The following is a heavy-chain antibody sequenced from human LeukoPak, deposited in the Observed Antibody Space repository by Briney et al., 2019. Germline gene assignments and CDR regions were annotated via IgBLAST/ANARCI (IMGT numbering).Heavy chain of an antibody. CDR2: MFHSGNT. CDR3: ARAYYFNSSGPRGYFDY. Sequence: KTSETLSLTCAVSGYSISGAYYWGWIRQPPGNGLEWIGSMFHSGNTYYNPSLKSRVTISVDTSKNQFSLKLSSVTAADTAVYYCARAYYFNSSGPRGYFDYWGQGTLVTVSS. J-gene: IGHJ4*02. D-gene: IGHD3-22*01. CDR1: GYSISGAYY. V-gene: IGHV4-38-2*01.